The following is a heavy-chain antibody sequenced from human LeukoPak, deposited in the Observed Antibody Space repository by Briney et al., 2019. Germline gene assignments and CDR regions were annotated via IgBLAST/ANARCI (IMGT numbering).Heavy chain of an antibody. Sequence: PSETLSLTCTVSGYSISSGYYWGWIRQPPGKGLEWIGSIYHSGSTNYNPSLKSRVTISVDTSKNQFSLKLTSVTAADTAVYYCARPTYDSRGYYSFDYWGQGILVTVSS. V-gene: IGHV4-38-2*02. D-gene: IGHD3-22*01. CDR1: GYSISSGYY. CDR3: ARPTYDSRGYYSFDY. J-gene: IGHJ4*02. CDR2: IYHSGST.